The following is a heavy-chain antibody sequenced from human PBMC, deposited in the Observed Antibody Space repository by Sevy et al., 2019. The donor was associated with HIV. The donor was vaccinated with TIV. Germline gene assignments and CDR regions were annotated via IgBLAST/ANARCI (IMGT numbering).Heavy chain of an antibody. J-gene: IGHJ4*02. Sequence: GGSLRLSCAASGFAFRTYSMNWVSQAPGKGLEWLSSISDDSRYIYYSDSVKGRFTISRANAKNLLYLQMNNLRVEDTAIYYCARDFTIFGVVSGIDYWGQRNLVTVSS. CDR3: ARDFTIFGVVSGIDY. CDR1: GFAFRTYS. V-gene: IGHV3-21*04. D-gene: IGHD3-3*01. CDR2: ISDDSRYI.